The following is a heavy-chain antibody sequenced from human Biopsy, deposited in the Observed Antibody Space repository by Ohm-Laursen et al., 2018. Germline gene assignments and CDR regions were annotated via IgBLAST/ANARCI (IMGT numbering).Heavy chain of an antibody. D-gene: IGHD1-7*01. CDR1: GYTFTSYD. Sequence: AASVKVSCKASGYTFTSYDITWVRRASGQGPEWIGWLNPVSGNSNFGQKFRGRVTVTSDTSISTAYMELSGLTSDDTATYYCGRAVRNQLLTDPWGQGTLVTVTS. CDR2: LNPVSGNS. J-gene: IGHJ5*02. V-gene: IGHV1-8*01. CDR3: GRAVRNQLLTDP.